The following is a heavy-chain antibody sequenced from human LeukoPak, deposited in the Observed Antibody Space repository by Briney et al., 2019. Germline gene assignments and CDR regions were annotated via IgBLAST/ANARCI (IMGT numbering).Heavy chain of an antibody. Sequence: GGSLRLSCAASGFTFSSYEMNWVRQAPGKGLEWVSYISSSGSTIYYADSVKGRFTISRDNAKNSLYLQMNSLRAEDTAVYYRATLRRAYYYDSSDAGAFDIWGQGTMVTVSS. CDR3: ATLRRAYYYDSSDAGAFDI. V-gene: IGHV3-48*03. D-gene: IGHD3-22*01. J-gene: IGHJ3*02. CDR2: ISSSGSTI. CDR1: GFTFSSYE.